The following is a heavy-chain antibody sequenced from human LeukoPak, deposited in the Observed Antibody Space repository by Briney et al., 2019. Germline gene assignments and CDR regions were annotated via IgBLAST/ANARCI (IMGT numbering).Heavy chain of an antibody. Sequence: GGSLRLSCAASGFTFSSYAMSWVRQAPGKGLEWVSAISGSGGSTYYADSVKGRFTISRDNAKNSLYLQMNSLRAEDTAVYYCARDHREMATTPDYWGQGTLVTVSS. J-gene: IGHJ4*02. CDR1: GFTFSSYA. D-gene: IGHD5-24*01. CDR2: ISGSGGST. CDR3: ARDHREMATTPDY. V-gene: IGHV3-23*01.